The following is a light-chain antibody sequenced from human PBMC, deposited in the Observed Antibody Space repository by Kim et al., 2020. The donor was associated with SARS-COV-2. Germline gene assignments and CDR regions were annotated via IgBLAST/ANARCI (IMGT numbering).Light chain of an antibody. CDR1: SSDVGAYNY. J-gene: IGLJ3*02. CDR3: SSYAGSNTWV. Sequence: GQSITISCTGTSSDVGAYNYVSWYQQHPGKAPKLIIYDVSNRPSGVSNRFSGSKSGNTASLTSSGLQAEDEADYYCSSYAGSNTWVFGGGTQLTVL. V-gene: IGLV2-14*03. CDR2: DVS.